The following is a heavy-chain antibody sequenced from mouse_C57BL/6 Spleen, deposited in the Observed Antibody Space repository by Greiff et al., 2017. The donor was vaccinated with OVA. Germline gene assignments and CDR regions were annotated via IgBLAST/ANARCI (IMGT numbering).Heavy chain of an antibody. CDR3: ARRGQGGYAMDD. Sequence: QVQLQQPGTELVKPGASVKLSCKASGYTFTRYWMHWVKPRPGQGLEWIGNINPSNGGTNYNEKFQSKATLTVDKSSSTAYLQLISLTSEDSAVYDCARRGQGGYAMDDWGQGTSVTVSS. CDR1: GYTFTRYW. CDR2: INPSNGGT. D-gene: IGHD3-3*01. J-gene: IGHJ4*01. V-gene: IGHV1-53*01.